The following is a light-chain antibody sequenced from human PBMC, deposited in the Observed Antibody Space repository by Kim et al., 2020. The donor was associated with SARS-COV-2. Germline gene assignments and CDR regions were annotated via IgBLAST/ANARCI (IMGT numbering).Light chain of an antibody. J-gene: IGKJ2*03. CDR1: QSLLHSDGKIS. CDR3: MQGVKRLYS. CDR2: EVS. Sequence: LVMTQTTLSLSVKAGQPASISCKSSQSLLHSDGKISLYWYLQKPGQPPQLLIYEVSKRFSGVPERFSGSGSGTDFTLKISRVEAEDVGLYYCMQGVKRLYSFVQGTKLEI. V-gene: IGKV2D-29*01.